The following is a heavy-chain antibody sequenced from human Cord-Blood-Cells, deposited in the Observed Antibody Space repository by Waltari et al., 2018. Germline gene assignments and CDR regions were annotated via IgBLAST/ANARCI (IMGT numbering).Heavy chain of an antibody. J-gene: IGHJ4*02. CDR1: GYTFTSYA. CDR2: INAGNGNT. D-gene: IGHD2-2*01. V-gene: IGHV1-3*01. Sequence: QVQLVQSGAEVKKPGASVKVSCKASGYTFTSYAMHWVRQAPGQRLEWMGWINAGNGNTKYSQKFQGRVTITRDTSASTAYMELSSLRSEDTAVYYCARVPGCSSTSCSPREDYWGQGTLVTVSS. CDR3: ARVPGCSSTSCSPREDY.